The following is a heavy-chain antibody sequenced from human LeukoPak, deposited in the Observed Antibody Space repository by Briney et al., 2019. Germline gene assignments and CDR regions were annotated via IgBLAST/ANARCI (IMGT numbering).Heavy chain of an antibody. CDR2: INHSGST. Sequence: SETLSLTCAVYGGSFSGYYWSWIRQPPGKGLEWIGEINHSGSTNYNPSLKSRVTISVDTSKNQFSLKLSSVTAADTAVYYCARVAWAVAIDYWGQGTLVTVSS. J-gene: IGHJ4*02. V-gene: IGHV4-34*01. CDR1: GGSFSGYY. D-gene: IGHD6-19*01. CDR3: ARVAWAVAIDY.